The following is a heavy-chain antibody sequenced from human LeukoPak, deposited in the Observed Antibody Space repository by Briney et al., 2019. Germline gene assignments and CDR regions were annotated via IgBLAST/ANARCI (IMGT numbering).Heavy chain of an antibody. CDR2: ISAYNGDT. CDR1: GYTLTNYG. V-gene: IGHV1-18*01. J-gene: IGHJ4*02. D-gene: IGHD2-2*01. CDR3: ARVGEYCTGTSCLDY. Sequence: GASVKVSCKASGYTLTNYGISWVRQAPGQGLEWMGWISAYNGDTSYAQKLQGRVTMTTDTSTSTAYMELRSLRSDDTAVYYCARVGEYCTGTSCLDYWGQGTLVTVSS.